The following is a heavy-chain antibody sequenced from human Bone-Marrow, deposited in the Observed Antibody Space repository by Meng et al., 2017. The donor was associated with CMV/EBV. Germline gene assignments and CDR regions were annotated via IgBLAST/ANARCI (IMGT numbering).Heavy chain of an antibody. V-gene: IGHV4-61*01. D-gene: IGHD4-17*01. CDR3: ARARRGDYSGFAY. CDR1: GGSVSSGSYY. Sequence: GSLRLSCTVSGGSVSSGSYYWSWIRQPPGKGLEWIGYIYYSGSTNYNPSLKSRVTISVDTSKNQFSLKLSSVTAADTAVYYCARARRGDYSGFAYWGQGQLVTVSS. J-gene: IGHJ4*02. CDR2: IYYSGST.